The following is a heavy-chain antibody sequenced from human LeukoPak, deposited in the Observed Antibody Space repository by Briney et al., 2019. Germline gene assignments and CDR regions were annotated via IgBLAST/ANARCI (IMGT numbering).Heavy chain of an antibody. CDR1: GFTFSSYG. CDR3: ARAVTVAAPLDY. J-gene: IGHJ4*02. V-gene: IGHV3-33*01. D-gene: IGHD2-15*01. Sequence: GGSLRLSCAASGFTFSSYGMPWVRQAPGKGLEWVAVIWYDGSNKYYADSVKGRFTISRDNSKNTLYLQMNSLRAEDTAVYYCARAVTVAAPLDYWGQGTLVTVSS. CDR2: IWYDGSNK.